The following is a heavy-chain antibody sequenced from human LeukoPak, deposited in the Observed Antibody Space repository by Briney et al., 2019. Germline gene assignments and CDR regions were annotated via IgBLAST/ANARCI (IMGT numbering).Heavy chain of an antibody. CDR3: ASRITMVRGVIIKEGNWFDP. Sequence: ASVTVSCTASGYTFTGYYMHWVRQAPGQGLEWMGWINPNSGGTNYAQTFQGRVTMTRDTSISTPYMELSRLRSDDTAVYYCASRITMVRGVIIKEGNWFDPWGQGTLVTVSS. CDR1: GYTFTGYY. V-gene: IGHV1-2*02. J-gene: IGHJ5*02. CDR2: INPNSGGT. D-gene: IGHD3-10*01.